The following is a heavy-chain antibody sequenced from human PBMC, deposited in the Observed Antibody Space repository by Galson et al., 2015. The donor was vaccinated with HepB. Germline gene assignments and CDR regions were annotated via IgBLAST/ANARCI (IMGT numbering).Heavy chain of an antibody. CDR1: GFTFTSYS. J-gene: IGHJ3*02. CDR2: ISRTETYI. V-gene: IGHV3-21*01. D-gene: IGHD3-16*01. CDR3: ARDSESMPRLRAPDM. Sequence: SLRLSCAASGFTFTSYSMNWVRQAPGKGLEWVSSISRTETYIYYADSVKGRFTISRDNAKNSLYLQMNSLRAEDTAVYYCARDSESMPRLRAPDMRGPGTMLTASS.